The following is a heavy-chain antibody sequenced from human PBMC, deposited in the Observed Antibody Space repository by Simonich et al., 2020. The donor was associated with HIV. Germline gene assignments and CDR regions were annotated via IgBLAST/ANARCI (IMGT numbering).Heavy chain of an antibody. Sequence: QVQLVESGGGVVQPGRSLRLSCAASGFTFSSCGMHWVRQAPGKGLEWVAVIWYDGSKKNYADTVKGRFTISRDNSKTTLYLQMNSLRAEDTAVYYCARDQKEYYYGSGKSCFDPWGQGTLVTVSS. J-gene: IGHJ5*02. D-gene: IGHD3-10*01. V-gene: IGHV3-33*01. CDR1: GFTFSSCG. CDR2: IWYDGSKK. CDR3: ARDQKEYYYGSGKSCFDP.